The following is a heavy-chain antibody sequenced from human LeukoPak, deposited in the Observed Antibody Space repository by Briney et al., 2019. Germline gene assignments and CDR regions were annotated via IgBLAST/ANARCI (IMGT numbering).Heavy chain of an antibody. CDR2: IRASSTYI. V-gene: IGHV3-21*01. D-gene: IGHD2-15*01. J-gene: IGHJ3*02. CDR1: GFTFSNYN. CDR3: ARGRWYCSGGTCYPDAFDI. Sequence: GRSLRLSCAASGFTFSNYNINWLRQAPGKGLEWVSSIRASSTYIYYADSVKGRFTISRDNAKNSLFLQMNSLRAEDTAVYYCARGRWYCSGGTCYPDAFDIWGQGTMVTVSS.